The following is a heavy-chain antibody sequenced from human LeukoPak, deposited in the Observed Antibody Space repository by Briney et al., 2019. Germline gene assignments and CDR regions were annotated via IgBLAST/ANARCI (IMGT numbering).Heavy chain of an antibody. Sequence: GGSLRLSCAASGFTFDDYAMHWVRQAPGKGLEWVSLISGDGGSTYYADSVKGRFTISRDNSKNTLYLQMSSLRAEDTAVYYCVNQISGWVYWGQGTLVTVSS. J-gene: IGHJ4*02. CDR2: ISGDGGST. CDR1: GFTFDDYA. V-gene: IGHV3-43*02. D-gene: IGHD6-19*01. CDR3: VNQISGWVY.